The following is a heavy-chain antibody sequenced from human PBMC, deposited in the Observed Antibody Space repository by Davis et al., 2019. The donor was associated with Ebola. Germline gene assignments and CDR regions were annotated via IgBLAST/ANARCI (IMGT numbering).Heavy chain of an antibody. V-gene: IGHV3-74*01. CDR1: GFTFSSYW. J-gene: IGHJ5*02. CDR2: INPDGSFT. CDR3: AKAQTESSPWLGT. D-gene: IGHD6-19*01. Sequence: PGGSLRLSCAASGFTFSSYWMHWVRQAPGKGLVWVSRINPDGSFTDYADSVKGRFSISRDSTSNTLYLQMNGLRAEDTAVYYCAKAQTESSPWLGTWGQGTLVTVSS.